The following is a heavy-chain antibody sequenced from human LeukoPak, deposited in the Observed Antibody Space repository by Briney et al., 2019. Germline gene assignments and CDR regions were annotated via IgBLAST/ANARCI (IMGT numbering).Heavy chain of an antibody. D-gene: IGHD3-10*01. CDR1: GFTFSSYS. V-gene: IGHV3-48*02. J-gene: IGHJ6*02. CDR2: ISSSSSTI. Sequence: PGGSLRLSCAASGFTFSSYSMNWVRQAPGKGLEWVSDISSSSSTIYYADSVKGRFTISRDNAKNSLYLQMNSLRDEDTAVYYCARVGYYGSGSYYNYYYGMDVWGQGTTVTVSS. CDR3: ARVGYYGSGSYYNYYYGMDV.